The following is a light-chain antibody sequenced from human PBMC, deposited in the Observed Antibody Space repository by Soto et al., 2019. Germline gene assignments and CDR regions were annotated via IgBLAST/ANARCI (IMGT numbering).Light chain of an antibody. J-gene: IGLJ2*01. CDR1: SSSIGSNP. Sequence: QSVLTQPPSASGTPGQRVAISCSGGSSSIGSNPVNWYLHLPGTAPKLLIYSDNQRPSGVPARFSGSKSGTSASLTISGLQSEDEADYFCSAWDDSIYGPVFGGGTKLTVL. V-gene: IGLV1-44*01. CDR3: SAWDDSIYGPV. CDR2: SDN.